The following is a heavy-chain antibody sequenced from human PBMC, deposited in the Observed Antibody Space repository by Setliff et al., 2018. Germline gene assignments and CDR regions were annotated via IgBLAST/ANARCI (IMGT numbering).Heavy chain of an antibody. CDR3: VKGTNVVMVYTGFDH. CDR1: GFSFSNYY. CDR2: INQDGSEK. V-gene: IGHV3-7*03. Sequence: GGSLRLSCVASGFSFSNYYMSWVRQAPGKGREWVANINQDGSEKYYVDSVKGRFTISRDNSKNTLFLQMSSLRAADTAVYYCVKGTNVVMVYTGFDHWGQGTLVTVSS. D-gene: IGHD2-8*01. J-gene: IGHJ4*01.